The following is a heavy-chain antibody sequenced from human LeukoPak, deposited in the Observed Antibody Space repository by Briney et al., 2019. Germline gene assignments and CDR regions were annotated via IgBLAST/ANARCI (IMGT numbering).Heavy chain of an antibody. Sequence: GGSLRFSCVAPGFSFGGHWMTWARQAPGKGLEWVATINQNGSLTYYVDSMEGRFTISRDNAMKSLFLQMNSLRGEDVGVYYCARVNWIGVLFDCWGQGTPVSVFS. V-gene: IGHV3-7*04. CDR2: INQNGSLT. CDR3: ARVNWIGVLFDC. D-gene: IGHD1-1*01. CDR1: GFSFGGHW. J-gene: IGHJ5*01.